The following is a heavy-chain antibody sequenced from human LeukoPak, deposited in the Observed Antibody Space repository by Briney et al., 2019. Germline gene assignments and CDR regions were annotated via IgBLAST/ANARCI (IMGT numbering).Heavy chain of an antibody. J-gene: IGHJ3*02. D-gene: IGHD3-22*01. CDR3: ARVTMTAPDDAFDI. CDR2: IYTSGST. V-gene: IGHV4-4*07. CDR1: GGSISSYY. Sequence: SETLSLTCTVSGGSISSYYWSWIRQPAGKGLEWIGRIYTSGSTNYNPSLKSRVTMSVDTSMNQFSLKLSSVTAADTAVYYCARVTMTAPDDAFDIWGQGTMVTVSS.